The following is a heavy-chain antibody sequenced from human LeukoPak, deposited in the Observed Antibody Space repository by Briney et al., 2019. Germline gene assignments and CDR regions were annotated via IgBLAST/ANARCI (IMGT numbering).Heavy chain of an antibody. Sequence: ASVTVTCRASGYTFTGYYMHWVRQAPGRGLEWMGGINPNSGATNYPQNFQGRVPMTRDTAISTAYMELSRLRTDDTAFYYCPRTGTPTADWCDPGGQGTLVTVSS. D-gene: IGHD1-1*01. J-gene: IGHJ5*02. CDR2: INPNSGAT. CDR1: GYTFTGYY. V-gene: IGHV1-2*02. CDR3: PRTGTPTADWCDP.